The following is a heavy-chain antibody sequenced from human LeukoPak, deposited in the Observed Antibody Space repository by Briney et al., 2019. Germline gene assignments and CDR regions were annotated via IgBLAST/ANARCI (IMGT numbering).Heavy chain of an antibody. Sequence: GGSLRLSCVASGFTFSNYAMSWVRQAPGKGLEWVSGISDSGGSTYYADSVKGRFTISRDNSKNTLYLQMNSLRVEDTAVYYCAKGVGGSANYYYMDVWGKGTTVTVSS. J-gene: IGHJ6*03. D-gene: IGHD3-10*01. V-gene: IGHV3-23*01. CDR2: ISDSGGST. CDR1: GFTFSNYA. CDR3: AKGVGGSANYYYMDV.